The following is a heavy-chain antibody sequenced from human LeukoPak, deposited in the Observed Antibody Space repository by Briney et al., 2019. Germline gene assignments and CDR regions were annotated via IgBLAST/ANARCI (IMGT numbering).Heavy chain of an antibody. CDR3: AREGGTMVRGVPFDY. J-gene: IGHJ4*02. D-gene: IGHD3-10*01. CDR2: IFYTGRS. V-gene: IGHV4-39*07. Sequence: PSETLSLTCTVSGGSISSVSYYWGWIRQPPGKGLECIGSIFYTGRSYYNPSLKRRVTISVDTSKNQFSLKLSSVTAADTAVYYCAREGGTMVRGVPFDYWGQGTLVTVSS. CDR1: GGSISSVSYY.